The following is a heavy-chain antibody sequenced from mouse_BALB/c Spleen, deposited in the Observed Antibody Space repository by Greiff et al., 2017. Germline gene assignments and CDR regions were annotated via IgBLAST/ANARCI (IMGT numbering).Heavy chain of an antibody. CDR1: GFNIKDTY. Sequence: VQRVESGAELVKPGASVKLSCTASGFNIKDTYMYWVKQRPGQGLEWIGGINPSNGGTNFNEKLKSKATLTVDKSSSTAYMQLSSLTSEDSAVYYCTRGLRATATGNFDYWGQGTTLTVSS. D-gene: IGHD1-2*01. V-gene: IGHV1S81*02. J-gene: IGHJ2*01. CDR3: TRGLRATATGNFDY. CDR2: INPSNGGT.